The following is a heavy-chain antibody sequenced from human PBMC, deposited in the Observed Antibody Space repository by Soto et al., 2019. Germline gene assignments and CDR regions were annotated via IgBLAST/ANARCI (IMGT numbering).Heavy chain of an antibody. D-gene: IGHD7-27*01. CDR3: AKDLGHGGRGAFDI. V-gene: IGHV3-30*18. Sequence: QVQLVESGGGVVQPGRSLRLSCAASGFTFSSYGMHWVRQAPGKGLEWVAVISYDGSNKYYADSVKGRFTISRDNSKNTLYLQMNSLRAEDTAVYYCAKDLGHGGRGAFDIWGQGTMVTLPS. CDR1: GFTFSSYG. CDR2: ISYDGSNK. J-gene: IGHJ3*02.